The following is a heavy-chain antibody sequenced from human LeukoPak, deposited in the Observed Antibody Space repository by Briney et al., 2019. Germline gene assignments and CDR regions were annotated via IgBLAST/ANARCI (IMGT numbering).Heavy chain of an antibody. Sequence: SETLSLTCAVSGGSISSGDWWSWVRQPPGGGLEWIGYIYRSEDTNCNPSLKSRVTMSLDKSKNQFSLKLSSVTAADTAVYYCARDPHCSSTNCPFDYWGQGTLVTVSS. CDR3: ARDPHCSSTNCPFDY. CDR2: IYRSEDT. V-gene: IGHV4-4*02. J-gene: IGHJ4*02. CDR1: GGSISSGDW. D-gene: IGHD2-2*01.